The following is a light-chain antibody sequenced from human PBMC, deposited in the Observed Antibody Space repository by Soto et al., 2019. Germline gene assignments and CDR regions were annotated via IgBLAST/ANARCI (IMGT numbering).Light chain of an antibody. V-gene: IGLV1-47*01. CDR2: KSD. J-gene: IGLJ2*01. CDR1: DSNIGSNS. Sequence: QSVLTQPPSASGTPGQRVSITCSGSDSNIGSNSVHWYQQVPGMAPKLLVYKSDQRPSGVPDRFSGSKSVTSASLAISGLRAEDEAEYYCATWDDGLSGVLFGGGTKVTVL. CDR3: ATWDDGLSGVL.